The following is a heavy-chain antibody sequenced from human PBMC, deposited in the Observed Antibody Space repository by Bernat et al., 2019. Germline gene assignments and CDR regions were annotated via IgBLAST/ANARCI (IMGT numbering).Heavy chain of an antibody. CDR1: GFTLSSYG. Sequence: QVQLVESGGGVVQPGRSLRLSCAASGFTLSSYGMHWVRQAPGKGRDGVAVISYDGSNKYYADSVKGRFTISRDNSTNTLYLQMNSLRAEDTAVYYCARTPGNSVAVRLGDAFDIWGQGTMVTVSS. J-gene: IGHJ3*02. CDR2: ISYDGSNK. CDR3: ARTPGNSVAVRLGDAFDI. V-gene: IGHV3-30-3*01. D-gene: IGHD2-15*01.